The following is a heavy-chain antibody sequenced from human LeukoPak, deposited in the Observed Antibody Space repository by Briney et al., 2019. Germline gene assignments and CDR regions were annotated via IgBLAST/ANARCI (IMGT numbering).Heavy chain of an antibody. J-gene: IGHJ3*02. Sequence: SVKVSCKASGGTFSSYAISWVRQAPGQGLEWMGRIIPILGIANYAQKFQGRVTMTRNTSISTAYMELSSLRSEDTAVYYCARGRWGSGYYYEPNAFDIWGQGTMVTVSS. CDR2: IIPILGIA. CDR3: ARGRWGSGYYYEPNAFDI. CDR1: GGTFSSYA. D-gene: IGHD3-22*01. V-gene: IGHV1-69*04.